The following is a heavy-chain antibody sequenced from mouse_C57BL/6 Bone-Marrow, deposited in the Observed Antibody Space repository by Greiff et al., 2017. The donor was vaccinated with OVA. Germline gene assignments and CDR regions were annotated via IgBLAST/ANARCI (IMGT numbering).Heavy chain of an antibody. J-gene: IGHJ2*01. Sequence: QVQLQQSGAEVVRPGASVKLSCKASGYTFTDHYINWVKQRPGQGLEWIARIYPGSGNTYYNEKFKGKATLTAEKSSNTAYMQLSSLTSEDAAVYFCAIEDGYFFEYWGQGTTLTVSS. D-gene: IGHD2-3*01. CDR2: IYPGSGNT. V-gene: IGHV1-76*01. CDR3: AIEDGYFFEY. CDR1: GYTFTDHY.